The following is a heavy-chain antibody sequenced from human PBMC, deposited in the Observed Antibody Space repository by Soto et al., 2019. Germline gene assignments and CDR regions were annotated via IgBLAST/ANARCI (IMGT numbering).Heavy chain of an antibody. Sequence: EVQLVESGGGLVKPGGSLRLSCAASGFTFSSYSMNWVRQAPGKGLEWVSSISSSSSYIYYADSVKGRFTISRDNAKNSRYLQMSSLRAEDTAVYYCARDHSAVAGIDYWGQGTLVTVSS. J-gene: IGHJ4*02. V-gene: IGHV3-21*01. CDR3: ARDHSAVAGIDY. CDR1: GFTFSSYS. D-gene: IGHD6-19*01. CDR2: ISSSSSYI.